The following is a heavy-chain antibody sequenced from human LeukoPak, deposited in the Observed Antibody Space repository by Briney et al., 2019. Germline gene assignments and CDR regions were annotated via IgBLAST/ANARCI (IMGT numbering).Heavy chain of an antibody. J-gene: IGHJ4*02. CDR3: ARLTMVRGVV. CDR2: IYYSGST. CDR1: GGSISSSSYY. Sequence: SETLSLTCTVSGGSISSSSYYWGWIRQPPGKGLEWIGSIYYSGSTYYNPSLKSRVTISVDTSKNQFSLKLSSVTAADTAVYYCARLTMVRGVVWGQGTLVTVSS. D-gene: IGHD3-10*01. V-gene: IGHV4-39*01.